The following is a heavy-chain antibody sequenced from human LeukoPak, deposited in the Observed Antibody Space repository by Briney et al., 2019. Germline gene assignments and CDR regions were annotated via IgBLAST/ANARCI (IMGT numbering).Heavy chain of an antibody. Sequence: SVKVSCKASGGTFSSYAISWVRQAPGQGLEWMGRIIPILGIANYAQKFQGRVTITADKSTSTAYMELSSLRSEDTAVYYCARGGSGWYENNAFDIWGQGTMVTVSS. CDR2: IIPILGIA. J-gene: IGHJ3*02. CDR3: ARGGSGWYENNAFDI. CDR1: GGTFSSYA. D-gene: IGHD6-19*01. V-gene: IGHV1-69*04.